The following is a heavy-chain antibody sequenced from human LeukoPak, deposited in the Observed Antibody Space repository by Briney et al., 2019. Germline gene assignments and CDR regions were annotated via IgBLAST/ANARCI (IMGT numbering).Heavy chain of an antibody. D-gene: IGHD6-19*01. Sequence: SETLSLTCTVSGGSISSYYWSWIRQPPGKGLEWIGYIYYSGSTNYNPSLKSRVTISVDTSKNQFSPKLSSVTAADPAVYYCARAGAVADPYYYYGMDVWGQGTTVTVSS. V-gene: IGHV4-59*01. J-gene: IGHJ6*02. CDR2: IYYSGST. CDR3: ARAGAVADPYYYYGMDV. CDR1: GGSISSYY.